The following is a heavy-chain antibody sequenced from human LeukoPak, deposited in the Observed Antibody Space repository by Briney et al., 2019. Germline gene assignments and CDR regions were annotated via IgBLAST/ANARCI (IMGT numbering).Heavy chain of an antibody. CDR3: ARGPPGTYYDILTGYLGLLGYYGMDV. V-gene: IGHV1-8*01. J-gene: IGHJ6*02. CDR1: GYTFASYD. D-gene: IGHD3-9*01. CDR2: MNPNSGNT. Sequence: ASVRVSCKASGYTFASYDINWVRQATGQGLEWMGWMNPNSGNTGYAQKFQGRVTMTRNTSISTAYMELSSLRSEDTAVYYCARGPPGTYYDILTGYLGLLGYYGMDVWGQGTTVTVSS.